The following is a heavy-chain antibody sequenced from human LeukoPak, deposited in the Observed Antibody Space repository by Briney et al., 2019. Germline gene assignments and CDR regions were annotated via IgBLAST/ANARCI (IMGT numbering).Heavy chain of an antibody. V-gene: IGHV4-38-2*02. D-gene: IGHD5-18*01. J-gene: IGHJ4*02. CDR1: TYSISSGYY. CDR2: IYHNGNT. CDR3: ARIEAVTRGYNHAYYFDY. Sequence: SETLSLTFTVSTYSISSGYYWGWIRQPPGKGLEWIGNIYHNGNTYYNPSLKSRVTISVDTSKKQFSLKLRTATAADTAVYYCARIEAVTRGYNHAYYFDYWGQGTLVTVSS.